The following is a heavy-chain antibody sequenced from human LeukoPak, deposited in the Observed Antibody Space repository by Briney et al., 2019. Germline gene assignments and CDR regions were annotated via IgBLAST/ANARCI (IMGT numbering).Heavy chain of an antibody. CDR2: IFPGDPDT. CDR1: GYSFTSNW. CDR3: ARAPGGGFWTGYPSHFDS. V-gene: IGHV5-51*01. D-gene: IGHD3/OR15-3a*01. J-gene: IGHJ4*02. Sequence: GESLKISCQASGYSFTSNWIGWVRQMPGKGLEWMGIIFPGDPDTRYSPSFQGQVTISVDKSISTAYLQWRSLKASDAATYYCARAPGGGFWTGYPSHFDSWGQGTLVTVSS.